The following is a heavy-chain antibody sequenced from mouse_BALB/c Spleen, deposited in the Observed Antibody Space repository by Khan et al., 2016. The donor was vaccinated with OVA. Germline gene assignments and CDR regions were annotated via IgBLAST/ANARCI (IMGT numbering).Heavy chain of an antibody. CDR2: INPHIGET. D-gene: IGHD1-1*01. Sequence: VQLKESGPELVRPGASVKISCTASGYSFTGYFMNWVMQSHGKSLEWIGRINPHIGETFYNQRFKDKATLTVDESSSTALMELRSLASEDSAVYYCTRIYRSDFDYWGQGTTLTVSS. V-gene: IGHV1-20*02. CDR3: TRIYRSDFDY. CDR1: GYSFTGYF. J-gene: IGHJ2*01.